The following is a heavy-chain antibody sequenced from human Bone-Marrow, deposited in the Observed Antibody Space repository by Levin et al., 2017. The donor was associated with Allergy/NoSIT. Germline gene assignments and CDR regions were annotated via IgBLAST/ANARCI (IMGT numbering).Heavy chain of an antibody. Sequence: GGSLRLSCAASGVTVGSNYMSWVRQAPGKGLEWVSVIFSGDDTYYADSVKGRFTISRDNSKNTLILQMNSLRAEDTAVYYCARDLGLGYCSGEGFRDYYDLWGQGTLVTVSS. J-gene: IGHJ5*02. D-gene: IGHD2-15*01. CDR2: IFSGDDT. V-gene: IGHV3-66*01. CDR3: ARDLGLGYCSGEGFRDYYDL. CDR1: GVTVGSNY.